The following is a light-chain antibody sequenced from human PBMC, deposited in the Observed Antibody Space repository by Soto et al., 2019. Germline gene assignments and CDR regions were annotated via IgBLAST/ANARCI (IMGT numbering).Light chain of an antibody. CDR1: KLENKY. CDR3: QAWDSNTVV. Sequence: SYELTQPPSVSVSPGQTASITCSGDKLENKYACWYQQKPGQSPVLVIYQDNRRPSGIPERFSGSNSGNTATLTISGTQAMDEAVYYCQAWDSNTVVFGGGTKVTVL. J-gene: IGLJ2*01. CDR2: QDN. V-gene: IGLV3-1*01.